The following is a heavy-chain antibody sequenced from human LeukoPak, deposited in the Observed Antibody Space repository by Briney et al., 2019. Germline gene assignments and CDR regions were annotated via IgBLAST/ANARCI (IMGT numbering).Heavy chain of an antibody. Sequence: GGSLRLSCAVSGFTFSDYWMTWVRQAPGKGLEWVANINQDGSEKYYVDSVEGRFTISRDSVKNSLYLQMNSLRAEDTAVYYCARGVTTATITPLLCWGQGTLVTVSS. CDR2: INQDGSEK. D-gene: IGHD5-24*01. V-gene: IGHV3-7*01. CDR1: GFTFSDYW. J-gene: IGHJ4*02. CDR3: ARGVTTATITPLLC.